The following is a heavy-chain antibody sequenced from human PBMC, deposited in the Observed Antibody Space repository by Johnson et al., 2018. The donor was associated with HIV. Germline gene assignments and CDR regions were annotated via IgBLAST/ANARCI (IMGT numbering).Heavy chain of an antibody. CDR3: PKGRDGDSDAFDI. CDR1: GFTFNTNW. V-gene: IGHV3-74*01. Sequence: VQLVESGGDLVQPGGSLRLSCVGSGFTFNTNWMHWVRQAPGKGLVWVSRINSDGSSTSYADSVKGRFTISRDNAKNTLYLQMNSLRAEDPAVYYCPKGRDGDSDAFDIWGQGTMVTVSS. CDR2: INSDGSST. D-gene: IGHD4-17*01. J-gene: IGHJ3*02.